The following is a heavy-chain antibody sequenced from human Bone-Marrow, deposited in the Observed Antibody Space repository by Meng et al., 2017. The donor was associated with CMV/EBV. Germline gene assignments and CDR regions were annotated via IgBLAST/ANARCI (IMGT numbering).Heavy chain of an antibody. J-gene: IGHJ5*02. CDR3: ASAVPTNRP. D-gene: IGHD4-17*01. CDR1: GFTFSDDW. V-gene: IGHV3-74*01. Sequence: VGSGGGLVQPGGPLRLSCAASGFTFSDDWMHWVRQAPGEGLVWVSGIKNDGRIVSHADYVKGRFTISRDNTNNMLYLQMSSLRAEDTAIYYCASAVPTNRPWGQGILVTVSS. CDR2: IKNDGRIV.